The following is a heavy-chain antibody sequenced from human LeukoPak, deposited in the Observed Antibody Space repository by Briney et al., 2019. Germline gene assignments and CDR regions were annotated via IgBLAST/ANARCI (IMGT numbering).Heavy chain of an antibody. V-gene: IGHV3-23*01. D-gene: IGHD4-17*01. CDR3: AKPRTTVTTSNWFDP. CDR1: GFTFSSYA. CDR2: ISGSGGST. Sequence: GGSPRLSCAASGFTFSSYAMSWVRQAPGKGLEWVSAISGSGGSTYYADSVKGRFTISRGNSKNTLYLQMNSLRAEDTAVYYCAKPRTTVTTSNWFDPWGQGTLVTVSS. J-gene: IGHJ5*02.